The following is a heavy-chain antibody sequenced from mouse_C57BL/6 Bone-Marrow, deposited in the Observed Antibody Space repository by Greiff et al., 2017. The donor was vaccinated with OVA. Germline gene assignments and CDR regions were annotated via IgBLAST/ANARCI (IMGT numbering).Heavy chain of an antibody. CDR3: TTYDYAFDV. J-gene: IGHJ1*03. CDR2: INPSNGGI. CDR1: GYTFTSYW. Sequence: QVQLQQSGAELVKPGASVKLSCTASGYTFTSYWMHWVKQRPGQGLEWIGNINPSNGGINYNEKFKSKTTLTVDKSSSTAYMQLISLTSEDSAVYYSTTYDYAFDVWGKGTTLTVSS. V-gene: IGHV1-53*01. D-gene: IGHD2-4*01.